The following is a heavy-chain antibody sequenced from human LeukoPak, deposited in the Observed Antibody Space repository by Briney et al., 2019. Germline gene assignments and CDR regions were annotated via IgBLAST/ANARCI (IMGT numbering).Heavy chain of an antibody. CDR1: GFTFSSYA. D-gene: IGHD6-6*01. CDR2: ISGSGGST. CDR3: AKDRMLRAARRFIFDY. Sequence: GGSLRLSCAASGFTFSSYAMSWVRQAPGKGLEWVSAISGSGGSTYYADSVKGRFTISRDNSKNTLYLQMNSLRAEDTAVYYCAKDRMLRAARRFIFDYWGQGTLVTVSS. J-gene: IGHJ4*02. V-gene: IGHV3-23*01.